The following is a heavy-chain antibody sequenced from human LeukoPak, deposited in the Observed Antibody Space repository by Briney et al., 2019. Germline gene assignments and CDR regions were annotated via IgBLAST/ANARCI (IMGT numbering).Heavy chain of an antibody. D-gene: IGHD5-18*01. CDR2: IIPIFGTA. CDR1: GGTFSGYA. J-gene: IGHJ4*02. V-gene: IGHV1-69*01. Sequence: SVKVSCKASGGTFSGYAISWVRQAPGQGLEWMGGIIPIFGTANYAQKFQGRVTITADESTSTAYMELSSLRSEDTAVYYCARDPNTAMVNGGDYWGQGTLVTVSS. CDR3: ARDPNTAMVNGGDY.